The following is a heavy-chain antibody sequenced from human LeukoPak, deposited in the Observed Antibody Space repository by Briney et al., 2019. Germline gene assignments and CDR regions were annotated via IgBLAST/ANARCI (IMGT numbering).Heavy chain of an antibody. J-gene: IGHJ4*02. CDR3: ARGSESFIYSGSYY. CDR1: GFIFSNFW. Sequence: GGSLRLSCAASGFIFSNFWMSWVRQAPGKGLEWVANIKQDGSSKYYAASVKGRFTISRDNAENSLYLQMNSLRTEDTAVYYCARGSESFIYSGSYYWGQGTLVTVSS. V-gene: IGHV3-7*01. D-gene: IGHD1-26*01. CDR2: IKQDGSSK.